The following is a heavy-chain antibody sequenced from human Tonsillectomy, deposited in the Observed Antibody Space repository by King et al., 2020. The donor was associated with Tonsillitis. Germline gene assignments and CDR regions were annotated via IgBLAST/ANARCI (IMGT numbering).Heavy chain of an antibody. CDR3: AREDWNTHYFDY. CDR1: GGSISSYY. CDR2: IYYSGST. V-gene: IGHV4-59*01. D-gene: IGHD1/OR15-1a*01. J-gene: IGHJ4*02. Sequence: QLQESGPGLVKPSETLSLTCTVSGGSISSYYWSWIRQPPGKGLECIVYIYYSGSTNYNPSLTSRVTISVDTSKNQFSLKLSSVTAADTAVYYCAREDWNTHYFDYWGQGTLVTVSS.